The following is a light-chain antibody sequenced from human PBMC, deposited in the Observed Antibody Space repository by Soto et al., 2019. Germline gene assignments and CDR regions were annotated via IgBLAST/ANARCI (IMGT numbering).Light chain of an antibody. Sequence: QSVLTQSPSASGSPGQSVPISCTGTSSDIGGYNSVSWYQQHPGKAPKVMIYDVSKRPSGVPDRFSGSKSGNTASLTVSALQDEDEADYYCSSYTDRNNLVFGTGTKLTVL. CDR2: DVS. J-gene: IGLJ1*01. CDR1: SSDIGGYNS. CDR3: SSYTDRNNLV. V-gene: IGLV2-8*01.